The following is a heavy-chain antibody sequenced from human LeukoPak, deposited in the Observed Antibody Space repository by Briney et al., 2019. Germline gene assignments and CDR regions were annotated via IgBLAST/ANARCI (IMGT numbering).Heavy chain of an antibody. Sequence: SETLSLTCTVSGGTISSSVGYRWSWVRQPAGKGLEWIGHVYNSGSANYNPSLRSRVTMSVDTSMNQFSLKLSSLTAADTAVYFCARDVDEMATIFGRFPYSYYMDVWGNGTTVTVSS. J-gene: IGHJ6*03. D-gene: IGHD5-24*01. CDR3: ARDVDEMATIFGRFPYSYYMDV. CDR2: VYNSGSA. CDR1: GGTISSSVGYR. V-gene: IGHV4-61*09.